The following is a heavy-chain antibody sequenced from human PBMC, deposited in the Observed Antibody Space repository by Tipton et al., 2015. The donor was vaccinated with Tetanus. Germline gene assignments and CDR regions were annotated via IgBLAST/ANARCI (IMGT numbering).Heavy chain of an antibody. V-gene: IGHV4-59*08. Sequence: GLVKPSETLSLKCSVSGASMSRYYWSWIRQSPGKGLEWIAYISHSGSRYYTGSTTYNPSLKSRVALSVDMSKNEVSLRLSSVIAADTAVYYCARQWDSVGLSAFDIWGQGTLVAVSS. CDR2: ISHSGSRYYTGST. J-gene: IGHJ3*02. D-gene: IGHD1-26*01. CDR3: ARQWDSVGLSAFDI. CDR1: GASMSRYY.